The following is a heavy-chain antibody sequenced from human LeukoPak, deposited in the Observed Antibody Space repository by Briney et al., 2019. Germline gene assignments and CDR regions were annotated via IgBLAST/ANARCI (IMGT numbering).Heavy chain of an antibody. CDR2: IYYSGST. V-gene: IGHV4-59*06. CDR1: GGSISSYY. CDR3: ARDLSTSPYYYYGMDV. J-gene: IGHJ6*02. Sequence: SETLSLTCTVSGGSISSYYWSWIRQPPGKGLEWIGYIYYSGSTYYNPSLKSRVTISVDTSKNQFSLKLSSVTAADTAVYYCARDLSTSPYYYYGMDVWGQGTTVTVSS. D-gene: IGHD2-2*01.